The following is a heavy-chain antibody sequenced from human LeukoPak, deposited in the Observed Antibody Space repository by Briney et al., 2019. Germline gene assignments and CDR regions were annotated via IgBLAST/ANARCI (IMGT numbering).Heavy chain of an antibody. D-gene: IGHD4-23*01. CDR1: GFTFSRYA. CDR2: ISYDGSNK. CDR3: ARDLSRGNSNPY. J-gene: IGHJ4*02. V-gene: IGHV3-30-3*01. Sequence: GGSLRLSCAASGFTFSRYAMHWVRQAPGKGLEWVAVISYDGSNKYYADSVKGRFTISRDNSKNTLYLQMNSLRAEDTAVYYCARDLSRGNSNPYWGQGTLVTVSS.